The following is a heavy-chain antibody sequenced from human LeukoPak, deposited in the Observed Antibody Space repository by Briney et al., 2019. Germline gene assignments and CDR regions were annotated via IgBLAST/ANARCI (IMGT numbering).Heavy chain of an antibody. CDR3: ARLSLGATGGYYFDY. CDR2: IYTSGST. V-gene: IGHV4-61*02. CDR1: GGSISSGSYY. D-gene: IGHD1-26*01. J-gene: IGHJ4*02. Sequence: SETLSLTCTVSGGSISSGSYYWSWIRQPAGKGLEWIGRIYTSGSTNYNPSLKSRVTISVDTSKNQFSLKLSSVTAADTAVYYCARLSLGATGGYYFDYWGQGTLVTVSS.